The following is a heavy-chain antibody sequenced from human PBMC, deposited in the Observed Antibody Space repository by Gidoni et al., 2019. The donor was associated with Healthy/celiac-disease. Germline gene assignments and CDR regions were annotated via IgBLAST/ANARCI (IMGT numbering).Heavy chain of an antibody. J-gene: IGHJ3*02. CDR3: ARGHDSILKGTFDI. D-gene: IGHD3-22*01. V-gene: IGHV1-18*04. Sequence: QVQLVQSGDEVKKPGASVKVSCKASGYTFTSYGISWVRQAPGQGREWMGWISADNGNTNYAQKLQGRVTMTTDTSTSKAYMELRSLRSDDTAVYYCARGHDSILKGTFDIWGQGTMVTVSS. CDR2: ISADNGNT. CDR1: GYTFTSYG.